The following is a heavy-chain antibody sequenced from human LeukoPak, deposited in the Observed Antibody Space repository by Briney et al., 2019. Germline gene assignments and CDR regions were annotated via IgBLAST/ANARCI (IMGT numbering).Heavy chain of an antibody. Sequence: PGGSLRLSCAASGFTFSNCEMNWVRQAPGKGLQWVSYISSSANIIHYAESLEGRFTISRDNAKNSLYLQMSSLRAEDTAVYYCARGDYSNYEAMYYFDYWGQGTLVTVSS. D-gene: IGHD4-11*01. CDR1: GFTFSNCE. CDR2: ISSSANII. J-gene: IGHJ4*02. V-gene: IGHV3-48*03. CDR3: ARGDYSNYEAMYYFDY.